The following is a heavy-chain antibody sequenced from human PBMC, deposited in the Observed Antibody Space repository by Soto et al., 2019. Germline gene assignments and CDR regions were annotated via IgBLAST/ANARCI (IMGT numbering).Heavy chain of an antibody. J-gene: IGHJ4*02. CDR2: INHSGST. CDR1: GFTFSSYS. V-gene: IGHV4-34*08. D-gene: IGHD3-10*01. Sequence: VQLVESGGGLVQPGGSLRLSCAASGFTFSSYSMNWVRQAPGKGLEWIGEINHSGSTNYNPSLKSRVTISVDTSKNQFSLKLSSVTAADTAVYYCAVWYYGSGSSTLPHYWGQGTLVTVSS. CDR3: AVWYYGSGSSTLPHY.